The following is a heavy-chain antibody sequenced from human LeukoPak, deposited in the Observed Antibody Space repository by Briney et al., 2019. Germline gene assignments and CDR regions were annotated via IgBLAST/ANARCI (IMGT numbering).Heavy chain of an antibody. V-gene: IGHV3-73*01. Sequence: GGSLRLSCAASGFTFGGSTIHWVRQASGKGLEWVGLIRSKADSYATAYAASVRGRFTLSRDDSKNTASLQMNSLKTEDTAVYYRTSRRPPFDYWGQGTLVTVSS. CDR3: TSRRPPFDY. CDR1: GFTFGGST. CDR2: IRSKADSYAT. J-gene: IGHJ4*02.